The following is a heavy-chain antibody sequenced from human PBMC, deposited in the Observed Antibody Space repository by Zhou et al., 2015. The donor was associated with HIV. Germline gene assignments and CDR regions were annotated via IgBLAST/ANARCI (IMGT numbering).Heavy chain of an antibody. J-gene: IGHJ2*01. CDR2: INPHSGDT. CDR1: GYTFTGYF. Sequence: QVQLVQSGAEVKKPGASVKVSCKASGYTFTGYFMHWVRQAPGQGLEWMGRINPHSGDTKYAQKFQGRLTMTRDTSISTAYMELSSLRSEDTAAYYCAREGWGSWYLDLWGRGTLVSVSS. D-gene: IGHD7-27*01. V-gene: IGHV1-2*06. CDR3: AREGWGSWYLDL.